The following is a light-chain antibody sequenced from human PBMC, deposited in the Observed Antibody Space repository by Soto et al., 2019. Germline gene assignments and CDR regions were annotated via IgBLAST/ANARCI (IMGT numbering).Light chain of an antibody. Sequence: QSALTQPASVSGSPGQSITISFTGTTSDVGGYNYVSWYQQHPGKAPKLMIYEVSNRPSGVSNRFSGSKSGNTASLTISGLQPDDEADYYCSSYTSSTTLVFGGGTKLTVL. CDR2: EVS. V-gene: IGLV2-14*01. CDR3: SSYTSSTTLV. J-gene: IGLJ2*01. CDR1: TSDVGGYNY.